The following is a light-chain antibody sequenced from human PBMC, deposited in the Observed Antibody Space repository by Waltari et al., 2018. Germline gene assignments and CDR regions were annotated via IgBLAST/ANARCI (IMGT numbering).Light chain of an antibody. CDR3: ISYAGSNNVV. J-gene: IGLJ2*01. CDR2: EVS. V-gene: IGLV2-8*01. CDR1: SSDVGGYNY. Sequence: QSALTQPPSASGSPGQSVTISCTGTSSDVGGYNYVSRYQQHPGEAPKVIIYEVSKRPSAVPDRFSGSKSGNTASLIVSGLQAEDEADYYCISYAGSNNVVFGGGTKLIVL.